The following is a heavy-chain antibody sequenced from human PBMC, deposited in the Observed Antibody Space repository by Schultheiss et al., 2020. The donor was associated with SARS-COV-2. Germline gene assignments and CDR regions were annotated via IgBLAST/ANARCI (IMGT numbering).Heavy chain of an antibody. CDR1: GFTFSSYG. CDR2: ISSSGSTI. J-gene: IGHJ5*02. D-gene: IGHD6-6*01. CDR3: ARGRGYSSSWGGWFDP. Sequence: GGSLRLSCAASGFTFSSYGMHWVRQAPGKGLEWVSYISSSGSTIYYADSVKGRFTISRDNAKNSLYLQMNSLRAEDTDVYYCARGRGYSSSWGGWFDPWGQGTLVTVSS. V-gene: IGHV3-48*04.